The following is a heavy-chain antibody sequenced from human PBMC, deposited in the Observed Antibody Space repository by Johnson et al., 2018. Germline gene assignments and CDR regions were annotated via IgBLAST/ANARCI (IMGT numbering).Heavy chain of an antibody. Sequence: EVQLLETGGGLVQPGGSLRLSCATSGFTFNTCAMNWVRQAPGKGLEWVSGISASGDTTWYSDSVKGRFAISRDNSKNTLSLQMNSLGADDTAIYYCAKYVVVVPVRYGVDVWGQGTTVTVSS. V-gene: IGHV3-23*01. D-gene: IGHD2-2*01. CDR2: ISASGDTT. CDR3: AKYVVVVPVRYGVDV. CDR1: GFTFNTCA. J-gene: IGHJ6*02.